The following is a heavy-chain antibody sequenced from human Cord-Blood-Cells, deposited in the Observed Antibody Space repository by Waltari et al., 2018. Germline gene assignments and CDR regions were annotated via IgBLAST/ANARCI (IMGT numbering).Heavy chain of an antibody. Sequence: QVQLVQSGAEVKKPGSSVKVSCKASGGPFSIYAISWVRQAPGPGLEWMGGIIPIFGTANYTQKFQGRVTITADESTSTAYMELSSLRSEDTAVYYCARSTIAARPDYFDYWGQGTLVTVSS. CDR3: ARSTIAARPDYFDY. CDR2: IIPIFGTA. J-gene: IGHJ4*02. CDR1: GGPFSIYA. V-gene: IGHV1-69*01. D-gene: IGHD6-6*01.